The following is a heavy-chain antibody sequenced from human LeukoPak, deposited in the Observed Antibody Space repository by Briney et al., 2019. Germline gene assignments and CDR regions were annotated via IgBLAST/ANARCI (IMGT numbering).Heavy chain of an antibody. CDR3: TREQWLVPFDY. J-gene: IGHJ4*02. Sequence: GGSLRLSCAASGFAFSHYAMTWVRQAPGEGLEWVSTISGGAVNTFYADSVKGRFTISRDNSKNTLYLQMNRLRAEDTAVYYCTREQWLVPFDYWGQGTLVTVSS. D-gene: IGHD6-19*01. V-gene: IGHV3-23*01. CDR1: GFAFSHYA. CDR2: ISGGAVNT.